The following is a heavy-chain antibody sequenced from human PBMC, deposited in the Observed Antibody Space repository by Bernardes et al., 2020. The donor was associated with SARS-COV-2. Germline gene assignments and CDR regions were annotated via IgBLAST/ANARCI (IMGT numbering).Heavy chain of an antibody. Sequence: SETLSLICTVSGVYVSNYYWSWIRQPPGKGLEWIGHIYHSGVTNYNPALRSRVTMSVDTSKNQFSLRLNSVIAADTAIYYCAKNRDPYYYGMDVWGQGTTVTVSS. V-gene: IGHV4-59*02. D-gene: IGHD2-21*01. J-gene: IGHJ6*02. CDR3: AKNRDPYYYGMDV. CDR1: GVYVSNYY. CDR2: IYHSGVT.